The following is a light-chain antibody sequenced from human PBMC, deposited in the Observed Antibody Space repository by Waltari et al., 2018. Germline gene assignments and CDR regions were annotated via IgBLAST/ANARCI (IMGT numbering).Light chain of an antibody. CDR1: QSPLHSDGKTY. Sequence: DIVMTQTPLSLSVTPGQPASTSCNSSQSPLHSDGKTYFYWYLLMQGQSPQLLIYEVSSRFSGVPDRFSGSGSGTDFTLKISRVEAGDVGVYYCMQAIPPITFGQGTRLDIK. CDR2: EVS. J-gene: IGKJ5*01. V-gene: IGKV2-29*02. CDR3: MQAIPPIT.